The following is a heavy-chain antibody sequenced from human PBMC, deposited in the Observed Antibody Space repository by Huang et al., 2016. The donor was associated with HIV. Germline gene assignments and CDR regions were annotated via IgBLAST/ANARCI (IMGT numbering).Heavy chain of an antibody. Sequence: QVQLVESGGGVVQPGGSLRLSCTASGFTFGGFGMHWVRQAPGKGLEGVAFIRYDGNNYYYADSVRGRFTISRDNSKDTLYLQMNRLRPDDSAVYYCAKDLTYTFGRHFDYWGRGTLVTVSS. V-gene: IGHV3-30*02. CDR2: IRYDGNNY. D-gene: IGHD3-3*01. CDR3: AKDLTYTFGRHFDY. CDR1: GFTFGGFG. J-gene: IGHJ4*02.